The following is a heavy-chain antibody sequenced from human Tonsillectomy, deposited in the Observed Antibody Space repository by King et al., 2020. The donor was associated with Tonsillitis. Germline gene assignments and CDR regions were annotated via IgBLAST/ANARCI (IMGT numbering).Heavy chain of an antibody. CDR2: ISYDGNNK. CDR1: GFTFSTYA. J-gene: IGHJ6*03. V-gene: IGHV3-30*01. D-gene: IGHD2-2*01. CDR3: ARVGGDCSSTSCYGNYYYYMDV. Sequence: VQLVESGGGVVQPGRSLRLSCAASGFTFSTYAIHWVRQAPGKGLEWGAVISYDGNNKYYADSVTGRFTISRDNSTNTLYLQMNSLRAEDTAVYYCARVGGDCSSTSCYGNYYYYMDVWGKGTTVTVSS.